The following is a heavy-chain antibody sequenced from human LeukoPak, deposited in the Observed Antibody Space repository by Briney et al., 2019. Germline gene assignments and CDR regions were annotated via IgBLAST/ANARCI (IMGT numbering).Heavy chain of an antibody. V-gene: IGHV1-2*04. Sequence: ASVKVSCKASGYTFTGYYMHWVRQAPGQGLEWMGWINPNSGGTNYAQKFQGWVTMTRDTSISTAYMELSRLRSDDTAVYYCARDRNPTSGYSYYHYMDVWGKGTTVTVSS. CDR2: INPNSGGT. J-gene: IGHJ6*03. CDR1: GYTFTGYY. CDR3: ARDRNPTSGYSYYHYMDV. D-gene: IGHD1-14*01.